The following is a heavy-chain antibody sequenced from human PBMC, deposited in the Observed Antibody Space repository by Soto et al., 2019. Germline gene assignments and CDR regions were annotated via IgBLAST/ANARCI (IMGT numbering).Heavy chain of an antibody. CDR3: ARRPTRYCSGGSCYSLGYYMDV. CDR2: INHSGST. CDR1: GGSFSGYY. V-gene: IGHV4-34*01. D-gene: IGHD2-15*01. J-gene: IGHJ6*03. Sequence: SETLSFTCAVYGGSFSGYYWSWIRQPPGKGLEWIGEINHSGSTNYNPSLKSRVTISVDTSKNQFSLKLSSVTAADTAVYYCARRPTRYCSGGSCYSLGYYMDVWGKGTTVTVSS.